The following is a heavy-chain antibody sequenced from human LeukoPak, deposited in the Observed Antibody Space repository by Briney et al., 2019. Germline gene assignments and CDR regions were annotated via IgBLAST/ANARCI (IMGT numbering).Heavy chain of an antibody. CDR1: GFTFSSYA. CDR3: AKVYVPTDY. V-gene: IGHV3-23*01. J-gene: IGHJ4*02. D-gene: IGHD2-2*02. Sequence: PGGSLRLSCAASGFTFSSYAMSLVRQAPGKGLEWVSAISGSGGSTYYADSVKGRFTISRDNSKDTLYLQMNSLRAEDTAVFYCAKVYVPTDYWGQGTLVTVSS. CDR2: ISGSGGST.